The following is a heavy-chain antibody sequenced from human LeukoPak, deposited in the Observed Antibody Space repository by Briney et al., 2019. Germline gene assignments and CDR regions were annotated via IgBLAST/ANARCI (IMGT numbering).Heavy chain of an antibody. J-gene: IGHJ4*02. CDR2: IIPIFGTA. V-gene: IGHV1-69*13. D-gene: IGHD3-22*01. CDR1: GGTFSSYA. CDR3: ARAAYYDSSGYYYRF. Sequence: ASVKVSCKASGGTFSSYAISWVRQAPGQGLEWMGGIIPIFGTANYAQKFQGRVTITADESTSTAYMELSSLRSEDTAVYYCARAAYYDSSGYYYRFWGQGTLVTVSS.